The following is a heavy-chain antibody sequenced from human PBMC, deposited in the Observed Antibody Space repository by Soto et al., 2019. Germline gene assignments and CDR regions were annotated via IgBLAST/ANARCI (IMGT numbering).Heavy chain of an antibody. D-gene: IGHD3-22*01. J-gene: IGHJ4*02. CDR3: ARQIYDSDTGPNFQYYFDS. CDR2: ISYDGSNG. Sequence: GGSLRLSCAASGFTFSYYAMHWVRQAPGKGLEWVSFISYDGSNGYYADSMKGRFTISRDNSKNTLYLQMDSLRASDTAMYYCARQIYDSDTGPNFQYYFDSWGQGTPVTVSS. V-gene: IGHV3-30-3*01. CDR1: GFTFSYYA.